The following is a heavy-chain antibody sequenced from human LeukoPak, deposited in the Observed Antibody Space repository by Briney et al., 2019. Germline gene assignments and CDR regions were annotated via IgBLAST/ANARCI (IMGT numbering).Heavy chain of an antibody. D-gene: IGHD4-17*01. CDR1: GGSFSGYY. J-gene: IGHJ5*02. CDR2: INHSGST. Sequence: PSETLSHTCAVYGGSFSGYYWSWIRQPPGKGLEWIGEINHSGSTNYNPSLKSRVTISVDTSKNQFSLKLSSVTAADTAVYYCARARKTTVTTRWFDPWGQGTLVTVSS. V-gene: IGHV4-34*01. CDR3: ARARKTTVTTRWFDP.